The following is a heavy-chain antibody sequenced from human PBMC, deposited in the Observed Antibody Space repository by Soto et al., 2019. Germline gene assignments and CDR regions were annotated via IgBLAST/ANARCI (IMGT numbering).Heavy chain of an antibody. CDR2: IYTSGST. CDR1: GGSISSYY. D-gene: IGHD2-8*01. V-gene: IGHV4-4*07. Sequence: SETLSLTCTVSGGSISSYYWIWIRQPAGKGLEWIGRIYTSGSTNYNPSLKSRVTMSVDTSKNQFSLKLSSVTAADTAVYYCARDDCTNGVCSFDPWGQGTLVTVSS. J-gene: IGHJ5*02. CDR3: ARDDCTNGVCSFDP.